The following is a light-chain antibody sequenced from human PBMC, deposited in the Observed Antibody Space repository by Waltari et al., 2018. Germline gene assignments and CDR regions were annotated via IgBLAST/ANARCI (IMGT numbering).Light chain of an antibody. CDR1: HDISTY. CDR3: QQLNSYPWT. Sequence: DIQLTQSPSFLSASVGDRVTITCRASHDISTYLAWYQQKPGKAPKLLIYATSTLQSGVPSRFRGSGYGTEFILTSGSLQPEDFATYSCQQLNSYPWTFGQGTKVEI. CDR2: ATS. J-gene: IGKJ1*01. V-gene: IGKV1-9*01.